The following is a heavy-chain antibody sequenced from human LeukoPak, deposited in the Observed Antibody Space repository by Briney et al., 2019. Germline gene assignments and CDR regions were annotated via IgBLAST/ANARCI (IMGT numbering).Heavy chain of an antibody. J-gene: IGHJ4*02. Sequence: GGSLRLSCAASGFTFSSYSMNWVRQAPGKGLEWVSSISSSSSYIYYADSVKGRSTISRDNAKNSLYLQMNSLRAEDTAVYYCARKDLGGPIDYWGQGTLVTVSS. CDR2: ISSSSSYI. V-gene: IGHV3-21*01. CDR3: ARKDLGGPIDY. CDR1: GFTFSSYS. D-gene: IGHD3-3*01.